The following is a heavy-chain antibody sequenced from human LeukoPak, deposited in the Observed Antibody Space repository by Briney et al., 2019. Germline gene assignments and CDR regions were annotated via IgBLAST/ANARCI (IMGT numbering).Heavy chain of an antibody. D-gene: IGHD6-19*01. CDR1: GYTFTSYA. CDR3: ARAEYSSGWYGTIDY. J-gene: IGHJ4*02. Sequence: GASVKVSCKASGYTFTSYAIHWVRQAPGQRLEWMGWINAGNANTKYSQEFQGRVTITRDTSASTAYMELSSLRSEDMAVYYCARAEYSSGWYGTIDYWGQGTLVTVSS. CDR2: INAGNANT. V-gene: IGHV1-3*03.